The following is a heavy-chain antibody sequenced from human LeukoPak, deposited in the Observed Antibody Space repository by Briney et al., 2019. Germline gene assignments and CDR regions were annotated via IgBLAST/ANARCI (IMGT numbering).Heavy chain of an antibody. D-gene: IGHD2-15*01. J-gene: IGHJ4*02. Sequence: SETLSLTCTVSGGSISSGGYYWSWIRQHPGKGLEWIGYIYYIGSTYYNPSLKSRVTISVDTSKNQFSLKLSSVTAADTAVYYCARVVGCSGGSCYFAYFDYWGQGTLVTVSS. V-gene: IGHV4-31*03. CDR1: GGSISSGGYY. CDR2: IYYIGST. CDR3: ARVVGCSGGSCYFAYFDY.